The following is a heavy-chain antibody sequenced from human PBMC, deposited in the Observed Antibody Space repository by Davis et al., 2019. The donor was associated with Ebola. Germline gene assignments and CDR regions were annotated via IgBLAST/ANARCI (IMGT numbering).Heavy chain of an antibody. Sequence: PGGSLRLSFAASGFTFSSYGMHWVRQAPGKGLEWVAVIWYDGSNTYYADSVKGRFTISRDNSKNTLYLQMNSLRAEDTAVYYSARDRGRDGYNYFDYWGQGTLVTVSS. V-gene: IGHV3-33*01. CDR2: IWYDGSNT. CDR1: GFTFSSYG. D-gene: IGHD5-24*01. CDR3: ARDRGRDGYNYFDY. J-gene: IGHJ4*02.